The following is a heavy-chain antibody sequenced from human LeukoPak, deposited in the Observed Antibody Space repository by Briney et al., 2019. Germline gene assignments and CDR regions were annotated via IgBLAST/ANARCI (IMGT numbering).Heavy chain of an antibody. CDR2: IGSDGRNK. V-gene: IGHV3-33*01. Sequence: GGSLRLSCAASGFTFSSYGMHWVRQAPGKGLEWVAVIGSDGRNKNYADSVKGRFTISRDNSKSTSKSTLYLQMSSLRAEDTAVYYCARAHYYFGSRHPYYFDSWGQGTLVTVSS. CDR3: ARAHYYFGSRHPYYFDS. J-gene: IGHJ4*02. D-gene: IGHD3-10*01. CDR1: GFTFSSYG.